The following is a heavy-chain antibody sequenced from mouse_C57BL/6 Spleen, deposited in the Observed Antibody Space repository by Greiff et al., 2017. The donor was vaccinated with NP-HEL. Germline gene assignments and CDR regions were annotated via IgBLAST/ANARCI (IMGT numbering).Heavy chain of an antibody. CDR3: ARDHGYYFDY. Sequence: EVKLMESGGGLVKPGGSLKLSCAASGFTFSSYAMSWVRQTPEKRLEWVATISDGGSYTYYPDNVKGRFTISRDNAKNNLYLQMSHLKSEDTAMYYCARDHGYYFDYWGQGTLVTVSA. CDR2: ISDGGSYT. J-gene: IGHJ3*01. CDR1: GFTFSSYA. V-gene: IGHV5-4*01. D-gene: IGHD2-3*01.